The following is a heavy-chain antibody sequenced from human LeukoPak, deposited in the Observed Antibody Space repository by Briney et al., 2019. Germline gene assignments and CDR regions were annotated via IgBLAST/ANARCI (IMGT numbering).Heavy chain of an antibody. Sequence: PGGSLRLPCAASRFTFSSYGMHWVRQAPGKGLEWVAVIWYDRSNKYYADSVKGRFTISRDNSKHTLYLQINSLRAEDTAVYYCARGVTRYCSSTSCYYFDYWGQGTLVTVSS. V-gene: IGHV3-33*01. D-gene: IGHD2-2*01. CDR2: IWYDRSNK. CDR3: ARGVTRYCSSTSCYYFDY. J-gene: IGHJ4*02. CDR1: RFTFSSYG.